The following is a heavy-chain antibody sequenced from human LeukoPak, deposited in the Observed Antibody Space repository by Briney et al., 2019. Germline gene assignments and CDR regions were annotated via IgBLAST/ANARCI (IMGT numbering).Heavy chain of an antibody. CDR2: IYYSGST. D-gene: IGHD6-19*01. J-gene: IGHJ4*02. CDR1: GGSISSGYY. V-gene: IGHV4-59*08. CDR3: ARHEWQWLAQIDY. Sequence: SETLSLTCAVSGGSISSGYYWGWIRQPPGKGLEWIGYIYYSGSTNYNPSLKSRVTISVDTSKNQFSLKMSSVTAADTAVYYCARHEWQWLAQIDYWGQGTLVTVSS.